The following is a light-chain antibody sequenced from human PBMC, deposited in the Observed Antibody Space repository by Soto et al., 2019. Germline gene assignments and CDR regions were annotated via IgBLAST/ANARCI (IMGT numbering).Light chain of an antibody. J-gene: IGLJ2*01. CDR3: GSYAGSSIVL. CDR2: EGS. Sequence: QSALTQPASVSGSPGQSITISCTGTSSDVGSYNLVSWYQQHPGKAPKLMIYEGSKRPSGVSNRFSGSKSGNTASLTISGLQAEDEADYYCGSYAGSSIVLLGGGTKLTVL. V-gene: IGLV2-23*01. CDR1: SSDVGSYNL.